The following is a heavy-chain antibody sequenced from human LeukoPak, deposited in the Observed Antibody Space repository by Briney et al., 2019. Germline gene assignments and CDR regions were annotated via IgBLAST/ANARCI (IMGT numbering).Heavy chain of an antibody. V-gene: IGHV3-30*04. D-gene: IGHD3-10*01. CDR1: GFPFNSFT. CDR3: ARDWSRGSGSHYYMDV. Sequence: GGSLRLSCAASGFPFNSFTMHWVRQAPGKGLEWVALITYDGSASYYSDSVKGRFSVSRDNSKSTLDLQMNSLRADDAAVYYCARDWSRGSGSHYYMDVWGKGTTVTVSS. CDR2: ITYDGSAS. J-gene: IGHJ6*03.